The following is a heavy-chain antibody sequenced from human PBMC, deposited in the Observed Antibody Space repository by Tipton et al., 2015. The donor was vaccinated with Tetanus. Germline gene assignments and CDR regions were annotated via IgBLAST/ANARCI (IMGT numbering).Heavy chain of an antibody. J-gene: IGHJ4*02. V-gene: IGHV4-30-2*03. CDR3: ARLREVVSRSGWAFDY. CDR2: IYESGTT. D-gene: IGHD3-10*01. CDR1: GGSISGGGYS. Sequence: TLSLTCDVSGGSISGGGYSWSWIRQPPGPGKGLEWIGYIYESGTTHYNPSLKSRVTMSVDTSTKDFSVRLRSVTAADTAVCYCARLREVVSRSGWAFDYWGQGILVIVSS.